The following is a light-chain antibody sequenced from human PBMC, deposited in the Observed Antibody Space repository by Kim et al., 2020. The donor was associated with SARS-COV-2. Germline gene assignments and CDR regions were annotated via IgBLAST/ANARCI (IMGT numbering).Light chain of an antibody. CDR2: GTS. CDR3: HQYTTSSWT. Sequence: PGERATLSCRASQRVSSSYLAWYQQKPGQAPRLLIYGTSSRATGIPDRFSGSGSVTDFTLTISRLEPEDSAVYYCHQYTTSSWTFGQGTKV. V-gene: IGKV3-20*01. CDR1: QRVSSSY. J-gene: IGKJ1*01.